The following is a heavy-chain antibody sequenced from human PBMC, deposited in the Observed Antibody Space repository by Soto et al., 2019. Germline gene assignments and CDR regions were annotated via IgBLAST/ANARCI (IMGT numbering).Heavy chain of an antibody. V-gene: IGHV3-23*01. CDR3: SKDLRAGSGYDFDY. D-gene: IGHD5-12*01. CDR1: GFTFTSYS. J-gene: IGHJ4*02. Sequence: EVQLLQSGGGLVQPGGSLRLSCAASGFTFTSYSMTWVRQTPGKGLEWVAAVNPGGYSTYYADSVKGRFTISRDNSNKNLYLQMNSPRAEDTAVYYCSKDLRAGSGYDFDYRDQGTLVTVSS. CDR2: VNPGGYST.